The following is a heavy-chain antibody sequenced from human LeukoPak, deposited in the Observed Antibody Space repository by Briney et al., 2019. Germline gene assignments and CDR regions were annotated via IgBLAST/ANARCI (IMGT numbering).Heavy chain of an antibody. CDR2: IGYDGSKI. CDR3: AKDGRWAGIQLWPHIDY. V-gene: IGHV3-30*02. CDR1: GFTFSRSG. J-gene: IGHJ4*02. D-gene: IGHD5-18*01. Sequence: GGSLRLSCAASGFTFSRSGMHWVRQAPGKGLEWVTFIGYDGSKIYYADSVKGRFTISRDNSRNTLYLQMNSLRAEDTAVYYCAKDGRWAGIQLWPHIDYWGQGTLVTVSS.